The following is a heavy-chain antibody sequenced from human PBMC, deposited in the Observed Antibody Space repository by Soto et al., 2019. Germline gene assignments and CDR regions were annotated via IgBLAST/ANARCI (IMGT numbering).Heavy chain of an antibody. CDR1: GGSFGGYY. CDR2: IYYSGST. D-gene: IGHD6-6*01. CDR3: ARAEEASSSSI. Sequence: SETLSLTCAVYGGSFGGYYWSWIRQHPGKGLEWIGYIYYSGSTYYNPSLKSRVTISVDTSKNQFSLKLSSVTAADTAVYYCARAEEASSSSIWGQGTLVTVSS. V-gene: IGHV4-31*11. J-gene: IGHJ4*02.